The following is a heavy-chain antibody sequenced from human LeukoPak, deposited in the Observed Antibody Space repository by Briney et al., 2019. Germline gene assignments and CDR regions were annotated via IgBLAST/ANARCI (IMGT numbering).Heavy chain of an antibody. D-gene: IGHD3-9*01. V-gene: IGHV3-30*02. J-gene: IGHJ4*02. Sequence: GGSLRLSCAASGFTFSSYWMSWVRQAPGKGLEWLAFMRYDGSNTHYADSVKGRFTISRDNSKNTLFLQMNSLRSEDTALYYCANGPHYNILTGFYKVRSHLDYWGQGTLVTVSS. CDR3: ANGPHYNILTGFYKVRSHLDY. CDR1: GFTFSSYW. CDR2: MRYDGSNT.